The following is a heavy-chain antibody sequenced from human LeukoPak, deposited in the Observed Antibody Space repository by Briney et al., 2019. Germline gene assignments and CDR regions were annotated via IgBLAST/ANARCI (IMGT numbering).Heavy chain of an antibody. CDR3: ARGFAVYSYGYSNY. CDR2: ISGDTNYK. Sequence: GGSLRLSCAASGFTFSTYSMNWVRQAPGKGLEWVSSISGDTNYKYYSDSVKGRFTISRDNSKNTLYLQMNSLRAEDTAVYYCARGFAVYSYGYSNYWGQGTLVTVSS. CDR1: GFTFSTYS. J-gene: IGHJ4*02. V-gene: IGHV3-21*01. D-gene: IGHD5-18*01.